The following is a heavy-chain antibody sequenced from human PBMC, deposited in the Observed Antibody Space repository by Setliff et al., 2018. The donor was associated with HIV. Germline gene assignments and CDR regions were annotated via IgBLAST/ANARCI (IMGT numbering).Heavy chain of an antibody. J-gene: IGHJ4*02. V-gene: IGHV1-69*13. D-gene: IGHD3-10*01. Sequence: GASVKVSCKASGDTFSTFAIIWVRQAPGQGLEWTGGIIPKSNTPDYAQIFKGRLTITADESTSTAHMELVGLTSEDTAVYYCARGSPIVWFGEFLYPEIDYWGQGSLVTVSS. CDR2: IIPKSNTP. CDR3: ARGSPIVWFGEFLYPEIDY. CDR1: GDTFSTFA.